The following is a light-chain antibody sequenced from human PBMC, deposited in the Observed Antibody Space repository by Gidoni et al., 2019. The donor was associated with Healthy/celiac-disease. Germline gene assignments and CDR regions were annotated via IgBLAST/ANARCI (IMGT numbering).Light chain of an antibody. CDR1: QRISSY. CDR3: QQSYSTPWT. CDR2: AAS. V-gene: IGKV1-39*01. Sequence: DIHVTQSPSSLSASVGDRVTITCRASQRISSYLNWYQQKPGKVPKLLIYAASSLQRGVPSRFSGSVYGTDFTLTISSLQPEDFAIYYCQQSYSTPWTFGQGTKVEIK. J-gene: IGKJ1*01.